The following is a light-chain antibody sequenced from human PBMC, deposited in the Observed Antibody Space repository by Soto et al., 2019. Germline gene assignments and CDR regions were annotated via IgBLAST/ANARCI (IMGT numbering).Light chain of an antibody. V-gene: IGLV2-14*01. CDR2: DVS. CDR1: SSDVGGYNY. Sequence: QSALTQPASVSGSPGQSITISCTGTSSDVGGYNYVSWYQQHPGKAPKLMIYDVSNRPSGVSNRFSGSKSANTASLTISGLHAEDEADYYCSSYTGSSTYVVFVGGTKLTVL. J-gene: IGLJ2*01. CDR3: SSYTGSSTYVV.